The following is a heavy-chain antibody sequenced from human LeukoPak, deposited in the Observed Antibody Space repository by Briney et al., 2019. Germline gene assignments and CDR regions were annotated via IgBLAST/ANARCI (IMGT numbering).Heavy chain of an antibody. J-gene: IGHJ4*02. D-gene: IGHD1-1*01. CDR2: IDAGNGRT. CDR1: QYSFSDYA. V-gene: IGHV1-3*01. CDR3: ARGRWTDVARRSYYSDY. Sequence: ASVKVSCKASQYSFSDYAIHWGRQAPGQRLEWMGLIDAGNGRTKYSQSFQGRLTIIRDTSATTAYMELSGLTSEDTATYYCARGRWTDVARRSYYSDYWGQGTLVSVST.